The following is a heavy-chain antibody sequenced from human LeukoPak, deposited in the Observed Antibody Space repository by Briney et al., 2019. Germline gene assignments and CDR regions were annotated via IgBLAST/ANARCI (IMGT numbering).Heavy chain of an antibody. CDR2: IYYSGST. Sequence: SETLSLTCTVSGDSISSYYWSWIRQPPGKGLEWIGYIYYSGSTNYNPSLKSRVTISVDTSKNQFSLKLSSVTAADTAVYYCARHPRDGYNYFWFDPWGQGTLVTVSS. CDR1: GDSISSYY. J-gene: IGHJ5*02. D-gene: IGHD5-24*01. CDR3: ARHPRDGYNYFWFDP. V-gene: IGHV4-59*08.